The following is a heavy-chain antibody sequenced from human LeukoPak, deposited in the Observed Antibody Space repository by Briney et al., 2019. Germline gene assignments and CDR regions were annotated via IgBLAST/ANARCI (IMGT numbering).Heavy chain of an antibody. Sequence: PGGSLRLSCAASGFTFSSYGMHWVRQAPGKGLEWVAVIWYDGSNKYYADSVKGRFTISRDNSKNTLYLQMNSLRAEDTAVYYCAREDDYGDYVVDYWGQGTLVTVSS. CDR1: GFTFSSYG. V-gene: IGHV3-33*01. J-gene: IGHJ4*02. CDR2: IWYDGSNK. D-gene: IGHD4-17*01. CDR3: AREDDYGDYVVDY.